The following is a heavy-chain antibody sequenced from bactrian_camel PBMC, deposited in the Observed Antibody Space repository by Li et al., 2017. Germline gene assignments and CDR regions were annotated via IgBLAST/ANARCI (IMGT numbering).Heavy chain of an antibody. D-gene: IGHD6*01. CDR2: IDGDGRT. CDR1: GYPYLRKS. CDR3: AAGFGMYGGSSLACPLAAFGC. Sequence: HVQLVESGGGSVQAGGSLRLSCSVSGYPYLRKSMGWFRQVAGKQREGVAMIDGDGRTTFADSVKGRFTISQDNAKNTVYLQMNSLKPEDTAVYYCAAGFGMYGGSSLACPLAAFGCWGQGTQVTVS. J-gene: IGHJ6*01. V-gene: IGHV3S53*01.